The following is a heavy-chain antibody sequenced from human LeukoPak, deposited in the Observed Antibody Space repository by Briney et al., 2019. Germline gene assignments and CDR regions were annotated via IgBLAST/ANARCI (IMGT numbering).Heavy chain of an antibody. J-gene: IGHJ5*02. CDR2: IYHSGST. CDR1: GVSISSSKW. Sequence: SDSLSLTCAVSGVSISSSKWWSWVRQPPGKGLEWIGEIYHSGSTNYNPSLKSRVNISVDKSKNQFSLKLSSVTAADTAVYYCAREARTSMGFGEGWFDPWGQGTLVTVSS. D-gene: IGHD3-10*01. V-gene: IGHV4-4*02. CDR3: AREARTSMGFGEGWFDP.